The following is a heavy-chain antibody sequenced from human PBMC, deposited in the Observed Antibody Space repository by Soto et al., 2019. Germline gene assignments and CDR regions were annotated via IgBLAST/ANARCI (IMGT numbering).Heavy chain of an antibody. CDR2: ISAGKGDT. CDR1: GYTFSSYG. J-gene: IGHJ4*02. CDR3: ARDCFTVISSGSFDS. V-gene: IGHV1-18*04. D-gene: IGHD1-26*01. Sequence: VQLVQSGAEVRKPGASVKVSCKASGYTFSSYGISWVRQAPGRGLEWGGWISAGKGDTNYAQKFQGRVSMTTDTSTSTADMERRSLTSDDTAVYYCARDCFTVISSGSFDSWGQGTLVTVSS.